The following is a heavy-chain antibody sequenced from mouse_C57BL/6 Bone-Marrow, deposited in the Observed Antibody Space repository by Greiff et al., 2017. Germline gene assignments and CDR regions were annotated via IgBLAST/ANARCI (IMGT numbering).Heavy chain of an antibody. D-gene: IGHD1-1*01. CDR1: GYTFTNYW. J-gene: IGHJ4*01. CDR3: ARYYYGSSYAMDY. CDR2: IYPGGGYT. Sequence: VQLQQSGAELVRPGTSVKMSCKASGYTFTNYWIGWAKQRPGHGLEWIGDIYPGGGYTNYNEKFKGKATLTADKSSSTAYMQFSSLTSEDSAIYYCARYYYGSSYAMDYGGRGTSVTVSS. V-gene: IGHV1-63*01.